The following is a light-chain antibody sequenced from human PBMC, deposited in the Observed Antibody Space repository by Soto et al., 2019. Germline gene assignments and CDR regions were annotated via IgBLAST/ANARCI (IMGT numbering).Light chain of an antibody. V-gene: IGLV1-44*01. CDR1: TSNIGSNS. CDR2: HNH. CDR3: VPRDVRPNGSV. J-gene: IGLJ1*01. Sequence: SMLTQPPSASGTPGQRVTVSFSGSTSNIGSNSVIWYQQFPGTAPTLLIYHNHLRPSGVPDRFSDSKSGTSASLAISGLQSEDDANYLCVPRDVRPNGSVFGTGPKVNV.